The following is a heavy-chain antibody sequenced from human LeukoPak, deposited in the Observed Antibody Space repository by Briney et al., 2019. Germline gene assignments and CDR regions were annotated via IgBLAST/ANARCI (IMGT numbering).Heavy chain of an antibody. CDR1: GGSFSGYY. V-gene: IGHV4-34*01. Sequence: SETLSLTCAVYGGSFSGYYWSWIRQPPGKGLEWIGEINHSGSTNYNPSLKSRVTISVDTSKNQFSLKLSSVTAADTAVYYCATFFWGGPDYWGQGTLVTVSS. J-gene: IGHJ4*02. D-gene: IGHD3-3*01. CDR3: ATFFWGGPDY. CDR2: INHSGST.